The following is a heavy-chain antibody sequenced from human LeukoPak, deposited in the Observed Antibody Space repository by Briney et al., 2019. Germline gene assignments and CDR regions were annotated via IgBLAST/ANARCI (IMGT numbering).Heavy chain of an antibody. V-gene: IGHV4-61*01. CDR1: GYSISSGYY. D-gene: IGHD3-22*01. Sequence: SETLSLTCAVSGYSISSGYYWGWIRQPPGKGLEWIGYIYYSGSTNYNPSLKSRVTISVDTSKNQFSLKLSSVAAADTAVYYCARGMVIRDYYYYYMDVWGKGTTVTVSS. J-gene: IGHJ6*03. CDR3: ARGMVIRDYYYYYMDV. CDR2: IYYSGST.